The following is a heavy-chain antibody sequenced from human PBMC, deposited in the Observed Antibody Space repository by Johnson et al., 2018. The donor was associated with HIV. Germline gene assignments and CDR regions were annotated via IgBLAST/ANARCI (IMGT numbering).Heavy chain of an antibody. D-gene: IGHD3-3*01. CDR1: GFTFDDYA. CDR3: AKGGPIFVDAVDM. V-gene: IGHV3-9*01. CDR2: ISWNSGSI. J-gene: IGHJ3*02. Sequence: VQLVESGGGLVQPGRSLRLSCAASGFTFDDYAMHWVRQAPGKGLEWVSGISWNSGSIGYADSVKGRCTISRDNAKNSLYLQMNSLRAEDTALYYCAKGGPIFVDAVDMWGQGTMVTVSS.